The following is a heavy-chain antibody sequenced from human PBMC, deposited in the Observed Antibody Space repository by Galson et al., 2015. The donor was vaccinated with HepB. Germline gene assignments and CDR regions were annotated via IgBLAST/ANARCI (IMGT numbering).Heavy chain of an antibody. Sequence: SLRLSCAASGFTFSRHTMSWVRQTPGQGLQWISYVSTNGATIHYADSVQGRFTVARDNAKNTMFLQMNSLRAEDTAVYYCATVLFGSGAYWTFEIRGQGTLVTVSS. CDR1: GFTFSRHT. V-gene: IGHV3-48*04. D-gene: IGHD3-22*01. CDR2: VSTNGATI. CDR3: ATVLFGSGAYWTFEI. J-gene: IGHJ3*02.